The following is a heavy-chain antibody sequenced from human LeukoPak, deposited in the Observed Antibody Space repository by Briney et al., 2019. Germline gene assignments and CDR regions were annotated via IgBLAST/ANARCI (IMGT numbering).Heavy chain of an antibody. CDR3: ARGDDNLAYDY. J-gene: IGHJ4*02. CDR1: GLTFSIFE. D-gene: IGHD1-1*01. CDR2: IKQDGSEK. Sequence: GESLRLSCEASGLTFSIFEMNWVRLAPGKGLEWVANIKQDGSEKYYVDSVKGRFTISGGNAKNSLYLQMNSLRAEDTAAYYCARGDDNLAYDYWGQGTLVTVSS. V-gene: IGHV3-7*05.